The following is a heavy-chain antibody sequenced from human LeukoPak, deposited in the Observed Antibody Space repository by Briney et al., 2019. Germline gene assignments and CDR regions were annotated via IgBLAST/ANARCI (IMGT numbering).Heavy chain of an antibody. V-gene: IGHV1-2*02. D-gene: IGHD6-13*01. CDR2: INPNNGGI. J-gene: IGHJ4*02. CDR3: VRDRGSSCFADY. CDR1: RYIFTSYY. Sequence: ASVLVSCKASRYIFTSYYIHWVRQAPGQGLEWMGWINPNNGGIKYEQKFQGRVTMTSDTSISTAYMELSRLRSDDTAMYYCVRDRGSSCFADYWGQGTLVTVSS.